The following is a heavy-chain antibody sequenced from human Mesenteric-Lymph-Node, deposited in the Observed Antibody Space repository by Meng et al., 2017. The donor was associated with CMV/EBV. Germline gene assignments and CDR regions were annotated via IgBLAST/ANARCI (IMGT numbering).Heavy chain of an antibody. Sequence: CPFSGFSLTTSGVRVGWRPPPPGMALVWLALIYWDDDKRSRPSLKSRLTITKDTSKNQVVLTMTNMDPVDTATYYCAHKGGHYFDYWGQGTLVTVSS. V-gene: IGHV2-5*02. D-gene: IGHD2-15*01. CDR2: IYWDDDK. CDR3: AHKGGHYFDY. CDR1: GFSLTTSGVR. J-gene: IGHJ4*02.